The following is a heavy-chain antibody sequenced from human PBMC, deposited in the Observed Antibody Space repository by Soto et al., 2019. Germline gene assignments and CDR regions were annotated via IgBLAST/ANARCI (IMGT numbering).Heavy chain of an antibody. CDR2: TSSSSSHT. J-gene: IGHJ4*02. V-gene: IGHV3-11*05. Sequence: QVQLVESGGGLVKAGGSLRLSCAASGFVFSDYYMTWIRQAPGKGLEWLTYTSSSSSHTNYADSVKGRFTISRDNAKNSVYLQINSLRAEDTAVYYCARRISAHFDYWGQGTLVTVSS. CDR3: ARRISAHFDY. CDR1: GFVFSDYY.